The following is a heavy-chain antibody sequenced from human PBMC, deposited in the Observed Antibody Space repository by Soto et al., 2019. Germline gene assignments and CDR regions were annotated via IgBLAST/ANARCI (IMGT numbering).Heavy chain of an antibody. D-gene: IGHD5-18*01. CDR3: ARKVGYSYGIDY. J-gene: IGHJ4*02. CDR2: IYHSGST. CDR1: GGSISSGGYS. V-gene: IGHV4-30-2*01. Sequence: PSETLSLTCAVSGGSISSGGYSWSWIRQPPGKGLEWIGYIYHSGSTYYNPSLKSRVTISVDRSKNQFSLKLSSVTAADTAVYYCARKVGYSYGIDYWGQGTLVTVSS.